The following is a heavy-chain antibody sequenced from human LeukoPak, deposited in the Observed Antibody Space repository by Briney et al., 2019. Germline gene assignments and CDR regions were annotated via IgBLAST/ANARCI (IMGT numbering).Heavy chain of an antibody. CDR3: AKVGAYGDYARHDY. CDR2: MFHSGDT. CDR1: GYSIRSGSY. D-gene: IGHD4-17*01. Sequence: SETLSLTCDVSGYSIRSGSYWGWIRQPPGKGLECIGCMFHSGDTYHNPSLKSRVTISADTSKNQFSLKLTSVTAADTAVYYCAKVGAYGDYARHDYWGQGTLVTVSS. J-gene: IGHJ4*02. V-gene: IGHV4-38-2*01.